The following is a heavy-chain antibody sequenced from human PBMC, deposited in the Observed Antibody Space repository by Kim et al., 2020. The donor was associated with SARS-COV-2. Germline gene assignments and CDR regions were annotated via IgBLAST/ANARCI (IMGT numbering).Heavy chain of an antibody. J-gene: IGHJ4*02. CDR1: GGSFSGYY. D-gene: IGHD2-21*02. Sequence: SETLSLTCAVYGGSFSGYYWSWIRQPPGKGLEWIGEINHSGSTNYNPSLKSRVTISVDTSKNQFSLKLSSVTAADTAVYYCARAGGNSVPVDYWGQGTLATVSS. CDR2: INHSGST. V-gene: IGHV4-34*01. CDR3: ARAGGNSVPVDY.